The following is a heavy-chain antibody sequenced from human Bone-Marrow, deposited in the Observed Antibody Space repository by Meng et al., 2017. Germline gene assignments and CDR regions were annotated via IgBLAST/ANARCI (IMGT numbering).Heavy chain of an antibody. CDR3: ARGRSGYFDY. CDR2: IYSGGST. J-gene: IGHJ4*02. V-gene: IGHV3-53*02. D-gene: IGHD3-3*01. CDR1: GFSVSSNY. Sequence: ELQVVETGGGLIQPGGSLRLSCEASGFSVSSNYMSWVRQAPGKGLEWISVIYSGGSTYYADSVKGRFTISRDNSKNTLYLQMNSLRAEDTAVYYCARGRSGYFDYWGQGTLVTVSS.